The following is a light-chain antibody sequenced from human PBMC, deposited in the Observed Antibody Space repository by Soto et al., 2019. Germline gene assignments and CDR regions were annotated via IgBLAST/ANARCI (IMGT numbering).Light chain of an antibody. CDR1: QSFSSSY. CDR3: HQYGSSPWT. V-gene: IGKV3-20*01. J-gene: IGKJ1*01. Sequence: EIVLTQSPGTLSLSPGERATLSCRASQSFSSSYLAWYQQKPGQAPRLLIYGASSRATGIPDRFSGSGSGTDFTITISRLEPEDFAVYYCHQYGSSPWTFGQGTKVEIK. CDR2: GAS.